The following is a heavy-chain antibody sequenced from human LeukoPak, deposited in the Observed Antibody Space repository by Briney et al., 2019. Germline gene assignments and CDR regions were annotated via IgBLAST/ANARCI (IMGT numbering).Heavy chain of an antibody. CDR3: AKAYYDYVWGSYRWGHFDY. D-gene: IGHD3-16*02. J-gene: IGHJ4*02. CDR1: GGTFSSYA. Sequence: SVKVSCKASGGTFSSYAISWVRPAPGQGLEWMGGIIPIFGTANYAQKFQGRVTITTDESTSTAYMELSSLRSEDTAVYYCAKAYYDYVWGSYRWGHFDYWGQGTLVTVSS. CDR2: IIPIFGTA. V-gene: IGHV1-69*05.